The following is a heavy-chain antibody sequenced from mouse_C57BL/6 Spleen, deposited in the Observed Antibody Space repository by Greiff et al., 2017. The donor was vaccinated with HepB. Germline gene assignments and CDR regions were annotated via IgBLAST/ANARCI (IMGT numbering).Heavy chain of an antibody. CDR1: GFSLTSYG. V-gene: IGHV2-2*01. Sequence: VQLKESGPGLVQPSQSLSITCTVSGFSLTSYGVHWVRQSPGKGLEWLGVIWSGGSTDYNAAFISRLSISKDNSKSQVFFKMNSLQADDTAIYYCARNSVYGSSYGYAMDYWGQGTSVTVSS. CDR3: ARNSVYGSSYGYAMDY. J-gene: IGHJ4*01. D-gene: IGHD1-1*01. CDR2: IWSGGST.